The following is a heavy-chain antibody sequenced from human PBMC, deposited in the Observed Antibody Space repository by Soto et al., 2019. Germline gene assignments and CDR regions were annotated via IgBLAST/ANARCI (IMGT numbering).Heavy chain of an antibody. CDR3: AHRQDEVLGVIRPYYGMDV. V-gene: IGHV2-5*02. CDR1: GFSLSTSGVG. D-gene: IGHD3-10*01. J-gene: IGHJ6*02. Sequence: QITLKESGHTLVKPTQPLTLTCTFSGFSLSTSGVGVGWISQPPGKALEWLALIYWDDDKRYSPSLKSRLTITKDTSKNQVVLTMTNMDPVDTATYYCAHRQDEVLGVIRPYYGMDVWGQGTTVTVSS. CDR2: IYWDDDK.